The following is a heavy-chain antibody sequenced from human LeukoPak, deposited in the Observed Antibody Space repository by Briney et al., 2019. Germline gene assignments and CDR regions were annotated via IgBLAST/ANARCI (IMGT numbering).Heavy chain of an antibody. CDR3: VRGSLRLPRSTPDY. V-gene: IGHV3-74*03. Sequence: PGGSLRLSCAVSGFSFTNYWMRWVRQDPGKGLVWVSYISSDGSVTKYADSVKGRFTISRDNAVNTLYLQMNSLRVEDTAVYYCVRGSLRLPRSTPDYWGQGTLVTVSS. CDR2: ISSDGSVT. J-gene: IGHJ4*02. CDR1: GFSFTNYW. D-gene: IGHD2-21*02.